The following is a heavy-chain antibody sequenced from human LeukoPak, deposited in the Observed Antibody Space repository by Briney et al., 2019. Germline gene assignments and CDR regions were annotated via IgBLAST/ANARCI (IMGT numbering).Heavy chain of an antibody. CDR1: GFTFSSYE. V-gene: IGHV3-48*03. CDR3: ARASGDIVETATMGSY. Sequence: GGSLRLSCAASGFTFSSYEMNWVRQAPGKGLEWVSYISSGSTIYYADSVKGRFTISRDNAKNSLYLQMNSLRVEDTAVYYCARASGDIVETATMGSYWGQGTLVTVSS. D-gene: IGHD5-18*01. J-gene: IGHJ4*02. CDR2: ISSGSTI.